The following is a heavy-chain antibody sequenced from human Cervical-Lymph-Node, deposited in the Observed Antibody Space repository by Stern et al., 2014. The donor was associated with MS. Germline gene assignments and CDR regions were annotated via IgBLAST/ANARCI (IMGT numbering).Heavy chain of an antibody. CDR3: ATFSGSHSDAFDM. CDR1: GNSFSTYW. Sequence: EVQLEGSGAGVKKAGESLNISCKGNGNSFSTYWIAWVRQMPGKGLEWMGTIYPGDSDTRYSPSFRGQITISADKSISPAFLQWSRLKASDTAMYFCATFSGSHSDAFDMWGQGTMVTVSS. V-gene: IGHV5-51*01. D-gene: IGHD5-12*01. J-gene: IGHJ3*02. CDR2: IYPGDSDT.